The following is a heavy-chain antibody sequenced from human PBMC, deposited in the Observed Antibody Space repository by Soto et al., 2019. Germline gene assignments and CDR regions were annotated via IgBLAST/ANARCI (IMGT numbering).Heavy chain of an antibody. D-gene: IGHD3-10*01. J-gene: IGHJ4*02. Sequence: SVKVCCKASGGTFSSYAISWVRQAPGQGLEWMGGIIPIFGTANYAQKFQGRVTITADESTSTAYMELSSLRSEDTAVYYCAIYSMVRGVIESDYWGQGTLVTVSA. CDR2: IIPIFGTA. CDR3: AIYSMVRGVIESDY. V-gene: IGHV1-69*13. CDR1: GGTFSSYA.